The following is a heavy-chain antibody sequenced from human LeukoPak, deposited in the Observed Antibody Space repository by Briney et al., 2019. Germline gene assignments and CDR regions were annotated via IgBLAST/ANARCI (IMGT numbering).Heavy chain of an antibody. D-gene: IGHD6-13*01. CDR3: GRIPAAGSLKGSFDI. Sequence: GESLQISCKGSGYSFTTYWIGWVRQMPGKGLEWMGIIYPGDSDTTYSPSFQGQVTISADKSISTAYLQWSSLKASDSAMYYCGRIPAAGSLKGSFDIWGQGTMVTVSS. V-gene: IGHV5-51*01. J-gene: IGHJ3*02. CDR2: IYPGDSDT. CDR1: GYSFTTYW.